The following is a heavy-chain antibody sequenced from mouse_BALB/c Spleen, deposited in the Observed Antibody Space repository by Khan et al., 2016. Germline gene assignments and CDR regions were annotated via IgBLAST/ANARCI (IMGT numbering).Heavy chain of an antibody. Sequence: EVQLQESGPGLVKPSQSLSLTCTVTGYSITSDYAWNWIRQFPGNKLEWMGYISYSGSTSYNPSLKSRISITRDTSKNQFFLQLNSVTTEDTATXYCARFDYGSSYYAMDYWGQGTSVTVSS. J-gene: IGHJ4*01. CDR3: ARFDYGSSYYAMDY. V-gene: IGHV3-2*02. CDR1: GYSITSDYA. CDR2: ISYSGST. D-gene: IGHD1-1*01.